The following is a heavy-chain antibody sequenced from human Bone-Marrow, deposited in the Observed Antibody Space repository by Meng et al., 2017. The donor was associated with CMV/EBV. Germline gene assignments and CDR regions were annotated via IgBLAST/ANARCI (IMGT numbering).Heavy chain of an antibody. V-gene: IGHV4-39*07. CDR3: ARETGSADY. Sequence: SETLSLTCTVSGGSISGSSYYWGWIRQPPGKGLEWVGSISFGGSTYYGPSLKSRVTISVDTSKNQFSLKLSSVTAADTAVYYCARETGSADYWGQGTLVTVSS. CDR1: GGSISGSSYY. D-gene: IGHD7-27*01. CDR2: ISFGGST. J-gene: IGHJ4*02.